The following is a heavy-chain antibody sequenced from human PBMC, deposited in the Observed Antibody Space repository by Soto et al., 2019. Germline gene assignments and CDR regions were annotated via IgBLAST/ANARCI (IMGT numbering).Heavy chain of an antibody. Sequence: SVKVSCKSPRDAFTSYDINWVRQAPGQGLEWMGVINPHGGSTAYAQKFKGRVTLTRDTSASTVYMEVSSLTSEDTAMYYCARSSGGNFGIIIEGTNWFAPWGQGTLVTVS. CDR1: RDAFTSYD. V-gene: IGHV1-46*01. CDR2: INPHGGST. D-gene: IGHD1-26*01. J-gene: IGHJ5*02. CDR3: ARSSGGNFGIIIEGTNWFAP.